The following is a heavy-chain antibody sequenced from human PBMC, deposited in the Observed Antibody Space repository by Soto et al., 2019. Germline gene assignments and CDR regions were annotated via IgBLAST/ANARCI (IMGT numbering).Heavy chain of an antibody. J-gene: IGHJ4*02. CDR2: IKSKTDGGTT. D-gene: IGHD3-22*01. CDR3: TTDIYYYDSSGYYLSFDY. CDR1: GFTFSNAW. V-gene: IGHV3-15*07. Sequence: GGSLRLSCAASGFTFSNAWMNWVRQAPGKGLEWVGRIKSKTDGGTTDYAAPVKGRFTISRDDSKNTLYLQMNSLKTEDTAVYYCTTDIYYYDSSGYYLSFDYWGQGTLVTVSS.